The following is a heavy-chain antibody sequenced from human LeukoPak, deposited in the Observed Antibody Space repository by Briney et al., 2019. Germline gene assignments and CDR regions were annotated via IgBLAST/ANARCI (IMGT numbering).Heavy chain of an antibody. D-gene: IGHD2-2*01. CDR3: ARVNDIVVVPAAIPFDY. J-gene: IGHJ4*02. Sequence: GGSLRLSCAASGFTFSNAWMSWVRQAPGKGLEWVSSISSSSSYIYYADSVKGRFTISRDNAKNSLYLQMNSLRAEDTAVYYCARVNDIVVVPAAIPFDYWGQGTLVTVSS. CDR1: GFTFSNAW. CDR2: ISSSSSYI. V-gene: IGHV3-21*01.